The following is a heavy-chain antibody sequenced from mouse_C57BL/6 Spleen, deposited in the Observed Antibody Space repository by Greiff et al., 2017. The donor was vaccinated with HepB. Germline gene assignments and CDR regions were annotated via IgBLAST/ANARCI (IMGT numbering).Heavy chain of an antibody. CDR3: ARGNDYDDYFDY. CDR2: FHPYNDDT. D-gene: IGHD2-4*01. J-gene: IGHJ2*01. Sequence: LVESGAELVKPGASVKMSCKASGYTFTTYPIEWMKQNHGKSLEWIGNFHPYNDDTKYNEKFKGKATLTVEKSSSTVYLELSRLTSDDSAVYYCARGNDYDDYFDYWGQGTTLTVSS. V-gene: IGHV1-47*01. CDR1: GYTFTTYP.